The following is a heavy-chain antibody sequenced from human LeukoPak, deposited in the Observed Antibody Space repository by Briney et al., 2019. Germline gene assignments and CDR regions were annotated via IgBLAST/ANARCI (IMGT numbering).Heavy chain of an antibody. Sequence: SQTLSLTCAISGDSVSSNSASWNWIRQSPSRGLEWLGRTYYRSKWRNDYAVSVKSRITISPDTSKNQFSLKLSSVTAADTAVYYCARNGGNSDFDYWGQGTLVTVSS. CDR1: GDSVSSNSAS. J-gene: IGHJ4*02. CDR3: ARNGGNSDFDY. D-gene: IGHD4-23*01. CDR2: TYYRSKWRN. V-gene: IGHV6-1*01.